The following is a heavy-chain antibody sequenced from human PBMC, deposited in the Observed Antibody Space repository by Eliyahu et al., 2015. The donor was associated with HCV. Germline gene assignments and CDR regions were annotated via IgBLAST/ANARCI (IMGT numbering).Heavy chain of an antibody. CDR1: GDSIITSSYF. CDR2: IYFSGST. V-gene: IGHV4-39*07. Sequence: QLQLQESGPGLVKPSETLSVTCTASGDSIITSSYFWGWIRQPPGMGLEYIGNIYFSGSTHYNPSLKSRVTMSVDTSKNVFSLKLSSVTAADTAVYYCARVPVTPNPPHWGQGTLVTVSS. D-gene: IGHD2-21*02. CDR3: ARVPVTPNPPH. J-gene: IGHJ4*02.